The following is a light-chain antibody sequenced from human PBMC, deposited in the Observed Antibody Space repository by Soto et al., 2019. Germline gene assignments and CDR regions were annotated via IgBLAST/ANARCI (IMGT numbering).Light chain of an antibody. V-gene: IGKV3-11*01. Sequence: VLTQFPANLSLSPGESATLSCRASQSVSYHLAWYQQKPGQAPRLLIYDASSRAPGIPARFSGSGSGTDFTLTISSLEPEDFAVYYCQQRSNWPALTFGGGTKVDIK. CDR3: QQRSNWPALT. CDR1: QSVSYH. CDR2: DAS. J-gene: IGKJ4*01.